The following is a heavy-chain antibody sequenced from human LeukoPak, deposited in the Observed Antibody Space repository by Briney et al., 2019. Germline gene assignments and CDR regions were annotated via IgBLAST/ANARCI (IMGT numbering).Heavy chain of an antibody. Sequence: ASVKVSCKASGYTFTVYYMHWVRQAPGQGLEWMGWINPNSGGTNYAQRFQGRVTMTRDTSISTAYMELSRLRSDDTAVYYCARGRITMVRGVRFSPLDYWGQGTLVTVSS. CDR3: ARGRITMVRGVRFSPLDY. J-gene: IGHJ4*02. CDR1: GYTFTVYY. V-gene: IGHV1-2*02. CDR2: INPNSGGT. D-gene: IGHD3-10*01.